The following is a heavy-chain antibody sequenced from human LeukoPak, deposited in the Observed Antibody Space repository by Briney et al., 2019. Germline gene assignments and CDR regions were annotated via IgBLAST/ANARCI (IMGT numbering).Heavy chain of an antibody. D-gene: IGHD2-8*01. V-gene: IGHV3-74*01. CDR2: FCPDGTVT. Sequence: GGPLRLPSAPSVYPFSIYHMHGARNAPGRGQVWVSHFCPDGTVTNYADSVKARFIISRDNARNTVYLQMNSLRVEDTAVYYCAREDCTIGAVRSSLLDHWGRGTLVTVSS. CDR1: VYPFSIYH. J-gene: IGHJ4*02. CDR3: AREDCTIGAVRSSLLDH.